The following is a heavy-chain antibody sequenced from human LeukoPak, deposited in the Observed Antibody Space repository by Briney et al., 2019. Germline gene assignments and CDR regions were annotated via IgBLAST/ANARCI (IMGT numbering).Heavy chain of an antibody. D-gene: IGHD1-26*01. CDR1: GYTFTSQD. CDR2: MNPNSGNT. Sequence: ASVKVSCKASGYTFTSQDINWVRQAAGQGLEWMGWMNPNSGNTGYAQKFQGRVTMTRDTSIRTAFLELSNLRSEDTAVYYCARDRGSYHLYWGQGTLVTVSS. J-gene: IGHJ4*02. V-gene: IGHV1-8*01. CDR3: ARDRGSYHLY.